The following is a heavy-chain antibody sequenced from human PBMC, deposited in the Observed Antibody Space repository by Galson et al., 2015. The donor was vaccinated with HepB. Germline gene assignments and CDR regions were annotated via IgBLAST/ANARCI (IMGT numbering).Heavy chain of an antibody. J-gene: IGHJ6*02. CDR3: ARKPIYDHFYDAMDV. Sequence: QSGAEVKKPGESLRISCKGSGYSFTSYWISWVRQMPGKGLEWMGRIDPSASYTNYSPSFQGHVTISADKSISTAYLQWSSLKASDTAMYYCARKPIYDHFYDAMDVWGQGTTVTVSS. CDR2: IDPSASYT. V-gene: IGHV5-10-1*01. D-gene: IGHD5/OR15-5a*01. CDR1: GYSFTSYW.